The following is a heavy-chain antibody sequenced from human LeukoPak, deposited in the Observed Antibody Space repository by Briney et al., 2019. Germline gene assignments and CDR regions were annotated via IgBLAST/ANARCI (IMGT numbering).Heavy chain of an antibody. CDR3: AKLGFCSSTSCPPAFDI. J-gene: IGHJ3*02. Sequence: PGGSLRLSCSASGFTFTTYAMSWVRQAPGKGLEWVSAISGSGSSTYYADSVKGRFTISRDNSKNTLFLQMNSLRAEDTAVYYCAKLGFCSSTSCPPAFDIWGQGTMVTVSS. CDR1: GFTFTTYA. V-gene: IGHV3-23*01. CDR2: ISGSGSST. D-gene: IGHD2-2*01.